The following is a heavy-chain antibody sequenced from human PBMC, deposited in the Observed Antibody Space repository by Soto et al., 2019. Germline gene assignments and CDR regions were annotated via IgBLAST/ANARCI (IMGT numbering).Heavy chain of an antibody. CDR2: IIPIFGTA. CDR1: GGTFSSYA. J-gene: IGHJ6*02. V-gene: IGHV1-69*01. Sequence: QVQLVQSGAEVKKPGSSVKVSCKASGGTFSSYAISWVRQAPGQGLEWMGGIIPIFGTANYAQKFQGRVTITADESTSTAYMELSSLRSEDTAVYYCARGRIQRISWPAKIYYYYGMDVWGQGTTVTVSS. CDR3: ARGRIQRISWPAKIYYYYGMDV. D-gene: IGHD5-18*01.